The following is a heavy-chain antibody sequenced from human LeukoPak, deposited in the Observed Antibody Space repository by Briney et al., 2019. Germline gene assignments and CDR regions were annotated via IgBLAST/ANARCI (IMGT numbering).Heavy chain of an antibody. Sequence: ASVKVSCKTSGYRFITFGVNWVRQAPGQGLEWMGWINPYNGNRYYAKKFQDRFNMSTDTSTSTVYMDLRTLTSDDTAIYYCARFQASAFRGFGYWGQGTLITVSS. CDR3: ARFQASAFRGFGY. CDR2: INPYNGNR. CDR1: GYRFITFG. V-gene: IGHV1-18*01. D-gene: IGHD3-10*01. J-gene: IGHJ4*02.